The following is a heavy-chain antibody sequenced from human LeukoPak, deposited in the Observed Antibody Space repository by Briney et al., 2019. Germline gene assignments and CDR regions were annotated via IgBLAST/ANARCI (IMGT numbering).Heavy chain of an antibody. CDR1: DGSFSGYN. J-gene: IGHJ5*02. V-gene: IGHV4-34*01. Sequence: SETLSLTCAAYDGSFSGYNWSWIRQPPGKGLEWIGEINHSRSNNYNPSLKSRVTITVDTSKNKFSHKLSSVTAADTAAYYYARRRDSSGYFTRVNWFDPWGEGTLVTVSS. CDR2: INHSRSN. D-gene: IGHD3-22*01. CDR3: ARRRDSSGYFTRVNWFDP.